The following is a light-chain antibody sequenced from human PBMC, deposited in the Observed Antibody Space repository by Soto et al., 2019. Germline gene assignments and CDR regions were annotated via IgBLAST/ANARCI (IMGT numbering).Light chain of an antibody. CDR2: GNT. J-gene: IGLJ2*01. CDR3: QSYDSSLREVL. CDR1: SSNIGAGYH. Sequence: QSVLTQPPSVSGAPGQRVTISCTGSSSNIGAGYHVHWYQQLPGTAPKLLIYGNTNRPSGVPDRFSGSKSGTSASLAITGLQAEDEADYYCQSYDSSLREVLFGGGTKVTVL. V-gene: IGLV1-40*01.